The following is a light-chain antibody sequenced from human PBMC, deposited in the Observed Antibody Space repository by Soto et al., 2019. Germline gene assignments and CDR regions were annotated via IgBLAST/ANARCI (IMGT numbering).Light chain of an antibody. Sequence: ESVLTQSAATLSLSPGERATLSCRASQSVSSYLAWYQQKPGQAPRLLIYDASNRATGIPARFSGSGSGTDFTLTISSLEPEDFAVYYCQQRSKGSRTFGQGTKVDIK. V-gene: IGKV3-11*01. CDR2: DAS. J-gene: IGKJ1*01. CDR1: QSVSSY. CDR3: QQRSKGSRT.